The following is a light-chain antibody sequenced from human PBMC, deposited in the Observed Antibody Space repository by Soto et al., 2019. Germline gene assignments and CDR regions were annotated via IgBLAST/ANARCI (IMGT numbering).Light chain of an antibody. CDR3: QQYGSSPLWT. J-gene: IGKJ1*01. CDR2: GAS. V-gene: IGKV3-20*01. Sequence: EIVLTQSPGTLSLSPGERATLSCRASQSVSSSYLAWYQQKPGQAPRLLIYGASSRATGIPERFSGSGSGTDFTLTIIRLEPEDFAVYYCQQYGSSPLWTFGQGTKVEIK. CDR1: QSVSSSY.